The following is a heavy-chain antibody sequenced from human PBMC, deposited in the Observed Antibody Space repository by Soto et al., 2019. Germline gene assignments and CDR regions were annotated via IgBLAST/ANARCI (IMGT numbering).Heavy chain of an antibody. CDR3: ASVPLYGDYPTYYFDY. Sequence: QVQLVQSGAEVKKPGSSVKVSCKASGGTFSSYAISWVRQAPGQGLEWMGGIIPIFGTANYAQKFQGRVTITADKSTSTAYMELSSLRSEDTAVYYCASVPLYGDYPTYYFDYWGQGTLVTVSS. CDR1: GGTFSSYA. D-gene: IGHD4-17*01. J-gene: IGHJ4*02. CDR2: IIPIFGTA. V-gene: IGHV1-69*06.